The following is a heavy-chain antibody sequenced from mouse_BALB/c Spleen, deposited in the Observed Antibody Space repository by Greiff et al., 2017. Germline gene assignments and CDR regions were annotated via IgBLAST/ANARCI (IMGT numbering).Heavy chain of an antibody. Sequence: VQLQQSGAELAKPGASVKMSCKASGYTFTSYWMHWVKQRPGQGLEWIGYINPSTGYTEYNQKFKDKATLTADKSSSTAYMQLSSLTSEDSAVYYCARWRYFAYWGQGTLVTVSA. V-gene: IGHV1-7*01. CDR1: GYTFTSYW. CDR2: INPSTGYT. J-gene: IGHJ3*01. CDR3: ARWRYFAY. D-gene: IGHD1-1*01.